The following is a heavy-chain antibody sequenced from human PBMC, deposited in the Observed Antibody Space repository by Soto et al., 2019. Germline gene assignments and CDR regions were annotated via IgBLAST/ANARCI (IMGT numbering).Heavy chain of an antibody. V-gene: IGHV4-59*01. CDR3: VRGFDYYFAY. CDR2: FSYSGTT. D-gene: IGHD3-9*01. CDR1: GGSIINYY. Sequence: SETLSLTCTVSGGSIINYYGSWIRQPPGKGLEWIGYFSYSGTTKYNPSLKSRVTISADTSKNQFSLKLTSVTAADTAVYYCVRGFDYYFAYRGKGTLVTVSS. J-gene: IGHJ4*02.